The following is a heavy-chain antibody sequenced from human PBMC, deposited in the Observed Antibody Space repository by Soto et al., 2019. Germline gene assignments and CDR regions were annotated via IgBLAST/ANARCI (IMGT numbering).Heavy chain of an antibody. Sequence: QVQLVQSGAEVKKPGSSVKVSCKASGGTFSSYAISWVRQAPGQGLEWMGEIIPIFGTANYAQKFQGRVTTTADESTRTAYMELSRLRSEDTAVYYCARDRGPSSGYYPYWFDPWGQGTLVTVSS. CDR1: GGTFSSYA. CDR3: ARDRGPSSGYYPYWFDP. J-gene: IGHJ5*02. CDR2: IIPIFGTA. D-gene: IGHD3-22*01. V-gene: IGHV1-69*12.